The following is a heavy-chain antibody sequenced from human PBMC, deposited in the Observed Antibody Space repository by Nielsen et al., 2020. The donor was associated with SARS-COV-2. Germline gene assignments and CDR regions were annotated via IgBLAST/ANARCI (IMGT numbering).Heavy chain of an antibody. Sequence: GGSLRPSCAASGFTFSSYAMSWVRQAPGKGLDWVAVISYDGSNKYSADSVKGRFTISRDNSKNTLYLQMHSLRPEDTAVYYCTKEGTYCTSTICYVRAFDIWGQGTMVTVSS. CDR2: ISYDGSNK. J-gene: IGHJ3*02. CDR3: TKEGTYCTSTICYVRAFDI. D-gene: IGHD2-2*01. V-gene: IGHV3-30*18. CDR1: GFTFSSYA.